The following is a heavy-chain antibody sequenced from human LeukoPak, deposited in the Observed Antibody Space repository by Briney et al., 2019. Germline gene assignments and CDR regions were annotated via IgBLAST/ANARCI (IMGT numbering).Heavy chain of an antibody. CDR2: ISSSSSTI. D-gene: IGHD3-3*01. CDR1: GFTFSSYS. CDR3: ARDGPYDFWSGYQSYYFDY. Sequence: PGGSLRLSCAASGFTFSSYSMNWVRQAPGKGLEWVSYISSSSSTIYYADSVKGRFTISRDNAKKSLYLQMNSLRAEDTAVYYCARDGPYDFWSGYQSYYFDYWGQGTLVTVSS. J-gene: IGHJ4*02. V-gene: IGHV3-48*01.